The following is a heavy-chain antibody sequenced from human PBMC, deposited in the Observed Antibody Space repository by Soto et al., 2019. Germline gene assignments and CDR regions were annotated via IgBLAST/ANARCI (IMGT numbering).Heavy chain of an antibody. CDR2: IYWDDDK. J-gene: IGHJ4*02. V-gene: IGHV2-5*02. Sequence: SGPTMVNPTQTLTLTCTFSGFSLSTSGVGVGWIRQPPGKALEWLALIYWDDDKRYSPSLKSRLTITKDTSKNQVVLTMTNMDPVDTATYYCAHESYGGNSAGLDYWGQGTLVTVSS. CDR1: GFSLSTSGVG. CDR3: AHESYGGNSAGLDY. D-gene: IGHD4-17*01.